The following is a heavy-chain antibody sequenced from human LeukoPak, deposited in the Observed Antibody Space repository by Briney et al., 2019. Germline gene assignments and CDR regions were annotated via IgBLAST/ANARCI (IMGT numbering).Heavy chain of an antibody. J-gene: IGHJ4*02. Sequence: ASVKVSCKASGYTFSSYSISWVRQAPGQGLAWMGWISAYNGNTNYAQKLQGRVTITTDTSTSTAYMELRSLRSDDTAVYYCARGGMATVRTNVDYWGQGTLVTVSS. D-gene: IGHD5-24*01. CDR1: GYTFSSYS. CDR2: ISAYNGNT. CDR3: ARGGMATVRTNVDY. V-gene: IGHV1-18*01.